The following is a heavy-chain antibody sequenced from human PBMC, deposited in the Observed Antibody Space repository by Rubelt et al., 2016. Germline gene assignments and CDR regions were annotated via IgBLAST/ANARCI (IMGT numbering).Heavy chain of an antibody. V-gene: IGHV1-18*01. CDR2: ISAYNGNT. J-gene: IGHJ4*02. CDR1: GYTFTSYG. D-gene: IGHD7-27*01. CDR3: ARYLGSDGEFDY. Sequence: QIQLVQSGPEVEKPGASVKVSCKASGYTFTSYGISWVRQAPGQGLEWMGWISAYNGNTNYAQKLQGRVTMTTDTSTGTAYMERRSLGSDDTAVYYCARYLGSDGEFDYWGQGTLVTVSS.